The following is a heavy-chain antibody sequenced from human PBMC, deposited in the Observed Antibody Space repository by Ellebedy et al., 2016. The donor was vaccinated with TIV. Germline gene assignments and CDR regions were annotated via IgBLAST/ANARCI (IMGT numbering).Heavy chain of an antibody. CDR2: IYYSGST. Sequence: SETLSLTCTVSGGSISSSSYYWGWIRQPPGTGLEWIGSIYYSGSTYYNPSLKSRVTISVDTSKNQFSLKLSSVTAADTAVYYYAMWEGGSGYFDYWGQGTLVTVSS. J-gene: IGHJ4*02. CDR1: GGSISSSSYY. D-gene: IGHD1-26*01. V-gene: IGHV4-39*01. CDR3: AMWEGGSGYFDY.